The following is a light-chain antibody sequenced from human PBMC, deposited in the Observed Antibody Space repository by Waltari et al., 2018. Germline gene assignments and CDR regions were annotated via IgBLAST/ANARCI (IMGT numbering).Light chain of an antibody. Sequence: QSALTQPRSVSGSPGQSVTISCTGASSDVGSNNRVSWYQQPPGTAPKISIHDVDKLPAGVPVRFSGSKSGNTASLTISGLQGEDEADYYGCSYAGRYTWVFGGGTKLTVL. CDR3: CSYAGRYTWV. V-gene: IGLV2-11*01. CDR1: SSDVGSNNR. J-gene: IGLJ3*02. CDR2: DVD.